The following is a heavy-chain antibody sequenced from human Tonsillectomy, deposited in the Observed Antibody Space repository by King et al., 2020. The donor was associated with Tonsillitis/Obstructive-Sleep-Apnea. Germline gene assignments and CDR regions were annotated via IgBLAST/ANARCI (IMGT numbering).Heavy chain of an antibody. D-gene: IGHD3-3*01. CDR2: IYYSGST. V-gene: IGHV4-59*01. CDR1: GGSISSYY. CDR3: ARNYDFWSGYSLSYYYYMDV. Sequence: QLQESGPGLVKPSETLSLTCTVSGGSISSYYWSWIRQPPGKGLEWIGYIYYSGSTNYNPSLKSRVTISVDTSKNQFSLKLSSVTAADTAGYYCARNYDFWSGYSLSYYYYMDVWGKGTTVTVSS. J-gene: IGHJ6*03.